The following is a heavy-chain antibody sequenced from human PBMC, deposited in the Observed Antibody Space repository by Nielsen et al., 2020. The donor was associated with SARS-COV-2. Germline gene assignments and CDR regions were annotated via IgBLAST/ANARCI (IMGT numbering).Heavy chain of an antibody. Sequence: GESLKISCAASGLTFSSYAMSWVRQAPGKGLEWVSAISGSGGSTYYADSVKGRFTISRDNSKNTLYLQMNSLRAEDTAVYYCAKATTVTTSPIWGQGTMVTVSS. CDR1: GLTFSSYA. CDR2: ISGSGGST. CDR3: AKATTVTTSPI. D-gene: IGHD4-17*01. V-gene: IGHV3-23*01. J-gene: IGHJ3*02.